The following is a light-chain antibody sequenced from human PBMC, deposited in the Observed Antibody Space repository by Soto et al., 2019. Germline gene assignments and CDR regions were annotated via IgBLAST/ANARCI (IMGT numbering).Light chain of an antibody. CDR1: QGIRDA. V-gene: IGKV1-17*01. CDR2: PAS. CDR3: VQHSDYPFT. J-gene: IGKJ2*01. Sequence: DIQMTQSPSSLSASVGDRVTITCRASQGIRDALGWYQQKPGKVPKRLIYPASSLQNGVPSRFSGSGSETVFTLTISSLQPEDFATYFCVQHSDYPFTFGQGTRLEI.